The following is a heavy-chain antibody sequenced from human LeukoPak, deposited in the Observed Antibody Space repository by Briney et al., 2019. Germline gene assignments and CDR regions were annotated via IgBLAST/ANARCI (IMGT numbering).Heavy chain of an antibody. D-gene: IGHD3-22*01. CDR2: INPNSGGT. Sequence: ASVKVSCKASGYTFTGQHMHWVRQAPGQGPEWMGWINPNSGGTKYAQKFQGRVTMTRDTSISTAYMELTSLRSDDTAVYYCARDGDSSGYPASSSSRLDPWGQGTLVTVSS. CDR3: ARDGDSSGYPASSSSRLDP. CDR1: GYTFTGQH. V-gene: IGHV1-2*02. J-gene: IGHJ5*02.